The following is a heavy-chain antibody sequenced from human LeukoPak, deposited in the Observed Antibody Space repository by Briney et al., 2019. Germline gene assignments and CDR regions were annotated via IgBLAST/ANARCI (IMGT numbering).Heavy chain of an antibody. D-gene: IGHD3-16*01. V-gene: IGHV4-34*01. CDR3: SRSHVGEGWFDP. CDR2: INHSGST. J-gene: IGHJ5*02. CDR1: GGSFSGYY. Sequence: SETLSLTCAVYGGSFSGYYWSWIRQPPGKGLEWIGEINHSGSTNYNPSLKSRVTISVDTSKNQFSLKLSSVTAADTAVYYCSRSHVGEGWFDPWGQGTLVTVSS.